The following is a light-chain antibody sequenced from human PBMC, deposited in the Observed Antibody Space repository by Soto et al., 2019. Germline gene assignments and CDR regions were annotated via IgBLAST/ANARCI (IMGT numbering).Light chain of an antibody. CDR1: QRGSSY. V-gene: IGKV3-11*01. Sequence: EILLTQCPATLYLSPGESATLSCRASQRGSSYLAWDQQKPGQAPRLLIYEASHRATGIPARFSGSGSVTDFTLTSSSLEPEDFAVYSCQQRSNGPLTFGPGTNVEIK. CDR2: EAS. J-gene: IGKJ1*01. CDR3: QQRSNGPLT.